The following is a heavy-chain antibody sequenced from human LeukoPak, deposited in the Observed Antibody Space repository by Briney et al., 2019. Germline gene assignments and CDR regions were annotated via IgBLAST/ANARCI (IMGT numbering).Heavy chain of an antibody. CDR2: IYPGDSDT. Sequence: PGASLQISCKGSGYSFTSYWIGWVRQLPGKGLEWMGIIYPGDSDTRYSPSFQGQVTISADKSISPAYLQWSSLKASDTAMYYCARLHDDSSGYYYDYWGQGTLVTVSS. D-gene: IGHD3-22*01. CDR3: ARLHDDSSGYYYDY. J-gene: IGHJ4*02. V-gene: IGHV5-51*01. CDR1: GYSFTSYW.